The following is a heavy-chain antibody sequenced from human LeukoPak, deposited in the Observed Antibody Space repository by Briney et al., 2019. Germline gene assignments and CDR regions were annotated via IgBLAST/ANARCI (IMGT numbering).Heavy chain of an antibody. CDR1: GFTFSSYA. CDR3: AREGSDDIVLMVYAIYYFDY. V-gene: IGHV4-39*07. D-gene: IGHD2-8*01. CDR2: IYYSGST. Sequence: GSLRLSCAASGFTFSSYAMSWVRQPPGKGLEWIGSIYYSGSTYYNPSLKSRVTISVDTSKNQFSLKLSSVTAADTAVYYCAREGSDDIVLMVYAIYYFDYWGQGTLVTVSS. J-gene: IGHJ4*02.